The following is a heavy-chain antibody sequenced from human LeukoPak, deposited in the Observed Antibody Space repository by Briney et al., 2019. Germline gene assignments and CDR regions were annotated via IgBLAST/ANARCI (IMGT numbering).Heavy chain of an antibody. CDR3: ARDLWPNSGWYGWSY. V-gene: IGHV3-30-3*01. J-gene: IGHJ4*02. Sequence: PGGSLRLSCAASGFTFNSYALHWVRQAPGKGLEWVAVISYDGSNKFHADSVKGRFTISRDNSKNTLYLQMNSLRAEDTAVYYCARDLWPNSGWYGWSYWGQGTLVTVSS. CDR1: GFTFNSYA. CDR2: ISYDGSNK. D-gene: IGHD6-19*01.